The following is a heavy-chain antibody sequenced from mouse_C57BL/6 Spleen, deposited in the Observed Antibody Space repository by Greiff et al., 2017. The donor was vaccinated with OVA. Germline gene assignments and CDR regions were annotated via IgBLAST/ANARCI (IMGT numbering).Heavy chain of an antibody. CDR1: GYTFTSYW. D-gene: IGHD2-10*01. V-gene: IGHV1-69*01. J-gene: IGHJ1*03. Sequence: VQLQQPGAELVMPGASVKLSCKASGYTFTSYWMHWVKQRPGQGLEWIGEIDPSDSYTNYNQKFKGKSTLTVDKSSSTAYMQLSSLTSEDSAVYYCARGAYSYWYFDVWGTGTTVTVSS. CDR3: ARGAYSYWYFDV. CDR2: IDPSDSYT.